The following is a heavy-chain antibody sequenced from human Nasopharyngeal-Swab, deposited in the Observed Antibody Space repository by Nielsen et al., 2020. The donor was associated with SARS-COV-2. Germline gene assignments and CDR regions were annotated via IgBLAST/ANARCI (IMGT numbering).Heavy chain of an antibody. V-gene: IGHV3-30-3*01. CDR2: ISYDGSNK. J-gene: IGHJ6*02. CDR3: ARDLNYYDSSGPTVLDV. CDR1: GFTLSSYA. Sequence: GESLKISCAASGFTLSSYAMHWVRQAPGKGLEWVAVISYDGSNKYYADSVKGRFTISRDNSKNTLYLQMNSLRAEDTAVYYCARDLNYYDSSGPTVLDVWGQGTTVTVSS. D-gene: IGHD3-22*01.